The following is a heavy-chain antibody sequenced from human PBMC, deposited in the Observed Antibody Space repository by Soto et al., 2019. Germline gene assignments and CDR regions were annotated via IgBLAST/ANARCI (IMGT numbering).Heavy chain of an antibody. CDR1: GGSFSGYY. V-gene: IGHV4-34*01. J-gene: IGHJ5*02. Sequence: SETLSLTCAVYGGSFSGYYWSWIRQPQGKGLEWIGEINHSGSTNYNPSLKSRVNISVDTSKNQFSLKQSSVTAADTAVYYCARANPHIFITMVREVIVRWFDPCDQYTLVTVSS. CDR3: ARANPHIFITMVREVIVRWFDP. CDR2: INHSGST. D-gene: IGHD3-10*01.